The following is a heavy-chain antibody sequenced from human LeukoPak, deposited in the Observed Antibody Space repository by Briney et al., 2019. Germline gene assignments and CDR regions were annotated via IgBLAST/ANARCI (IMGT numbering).Heavy chain of an antibody. CDR1: GYTFTSYY. CDR3: ARDNSDIVVVPASLSFDP. V-gene: IGHV1-2*02. J-gene: IGHJ5*02. D-gene: IGHD2-2*01. Sequence: GASVKVSCKASGYTFTSYYMHWVRQAPGQGLEWMGWINPNSGGTNYAQKFQGRVTMTRDTSISTAYMELSRLRSDDTAVYYCARDNSDIVVVPASLSFDPWGQGTLVTVSS. CDR2: INPNSGGT.